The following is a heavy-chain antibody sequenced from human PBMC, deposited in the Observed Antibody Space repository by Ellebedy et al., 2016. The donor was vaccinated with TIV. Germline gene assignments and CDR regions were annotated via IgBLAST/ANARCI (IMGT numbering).Heavy chain of an antibody. Sequence: GESLKISCAASGFTFSGYYMSWFRQAPGKGPEWVSYISYSGDLMYYADSVKGRFTTSRDNAENSLNLQMNSLRAEDTAVYYSARLGVIAAAGASDYWGQGTLVIVSS. CDR1: GFTFSGYY. CDR3: ARLGVIAAAGASDY. CDR2: ISYSGDLM. J-gene: IGHJ4*02. D-gene: IGHD6-13*01. V-gene: IGHV3-11*01.